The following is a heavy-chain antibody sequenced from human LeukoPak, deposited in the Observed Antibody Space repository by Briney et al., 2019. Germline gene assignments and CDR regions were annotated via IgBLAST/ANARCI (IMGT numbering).Heavy chain of an antibody. D-gene: IGHD2-2*01. Sequence: GGSLRLSCAASGFTFSRYWMHWVRQAPGKGLVWVSRINSDGSSTSYADSVKGRFTISRDNAKNTLYLQTNSLRAEDTAVYYCARDLGYCSSTRCEKWFDPWGQGTLVTVSS. CDR2: INSDGSST. CDR3: ARDLGYCSSTRCEKWFDP. V-gene: IGHV3-74*01. J-gene: IGHJ5*02. CDR1: GFTFSRYW.